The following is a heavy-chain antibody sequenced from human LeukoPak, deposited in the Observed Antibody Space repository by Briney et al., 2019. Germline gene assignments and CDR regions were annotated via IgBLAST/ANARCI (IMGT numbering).Heavy chain of an antibody. CDR3: ARLKGRGLRHVRAT. V-gene: IGHV3-23*01. Sequence: PGRSRTLSWSVSGFYFTMSATSWVRQAPGKWLAWDSGITTSGGDTSYSDSARGRLTISRDNSKNIVYLETNCLRVDATSMTFCARLKGRGLRHVRATWGQGALVIVSS. D-gene: IGHD3-10*01. CDR1: GFYFTMSA. J-gene: IGHJ1*01. CDR2: ITTSGGDT.